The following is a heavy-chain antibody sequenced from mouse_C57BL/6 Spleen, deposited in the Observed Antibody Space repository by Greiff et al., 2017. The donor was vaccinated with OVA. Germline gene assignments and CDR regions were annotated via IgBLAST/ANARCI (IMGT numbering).Heavy chain of an antibody. V-gene: IGHV10-1*01. Sequence: EVKLMESGGGLVQPKGSLKLSCAASGFSFNTYAMNWVRQAPGKGLEWVARIRSKSNNYATYYADSVKDRFTISRDDSESMLYLQMNNLKTEDTAMYYCVSHSSGYAGYAMDYWGQGTSVTVSS. D-gene: IGHD3-2*02. CDR1: GFSFNTYA. CDR2: IRSKSNNYAT. CDR3: VSHSSGYAGYAMDY. J-gene: IGHJ4*01.